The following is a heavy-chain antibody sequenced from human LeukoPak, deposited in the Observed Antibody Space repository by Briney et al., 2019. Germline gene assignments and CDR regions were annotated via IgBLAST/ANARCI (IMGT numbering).Heavy chain of an antibody. D-gene: IGHD4-17*01. Sequence: GRSLRLSCAASGFTFSSYGIHWVRQAPGKGLEWVAVTSYDGVNKYYADSVKGRFTISRDNSKNTLYLQMNSLRGEDTAVYYCVKDRYGDYRPRTLDYWGQGTLVTVSS. CDR2: TSYDGVNK. CDR3: VKDRYGDYRPRTLDY. V-gene: IGHV3-30*18. CDR1: GFTFSSYG. J-gene: IGHJ4*02.